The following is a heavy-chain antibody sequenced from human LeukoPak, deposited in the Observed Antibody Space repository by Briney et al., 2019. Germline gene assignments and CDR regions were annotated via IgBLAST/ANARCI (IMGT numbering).Heavy chain of an antibody. CDR1: GFPFGRYV. D-gene: IGHD3-10*01. CDR3: ARDQWGVATITGMDV. V-gene: IGHV3-7*01. CDR2: IKQDGSEK. J-gene: IGHJ6*02. Sequence: GGSLRLSCAASGFPFGRYVVAWVRQAPGKGLEWVANIKQDGSEKYYVDSVKGRFTISRDNAKNSLYLQMNSLRAEDTAVYYCARDQWGVATITGMDVWGQGTTVTVSS.